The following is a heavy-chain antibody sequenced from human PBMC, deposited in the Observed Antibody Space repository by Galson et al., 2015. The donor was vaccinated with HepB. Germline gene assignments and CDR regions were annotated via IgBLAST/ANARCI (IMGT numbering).Heavy chain of an antibody. V-gene: IGHV4-39*01. CDR2: IYYSGST. D-gene: IGHD3-16*01. Sequence: QVQLQESGPRLVKPSETLSLTCTVSGGSISSSSYYWGWIRQPPGKGLEWIGSIYYSGSTYYNPSLKSRVTISVDTSKNQFSLKLSSVTAADTAVYYCARLRDDYVSSYGMDVWGQGTTVTVSS. CDR1: GGSISSSSYY. CDR3: ARLRDDYVSSYGMDV. J-gene: IGHJ6*02.